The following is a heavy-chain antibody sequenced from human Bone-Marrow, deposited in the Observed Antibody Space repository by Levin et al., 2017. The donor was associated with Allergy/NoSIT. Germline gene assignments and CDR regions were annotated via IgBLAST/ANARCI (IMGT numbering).Heavy chain of an antibody. V-gene: IGHV3-9*01. D-gene: IGHD6-19*01. Sequence: GGSLRLSCAASGFTFDDYAMHWVRQAPGKGLEWVSGISWNRDIIGYADSVKGRFTISRDHAKNFLYLQMNSLRPEDTALYYCAKDVEGVAGTGYSDYWGQGTLVTVSS. J-gene: IGHJ4*02. CDR3: AKDVEGVAGTGYSDY. CDR1: GFTFDDYA. CDR2: ISWNRDII.